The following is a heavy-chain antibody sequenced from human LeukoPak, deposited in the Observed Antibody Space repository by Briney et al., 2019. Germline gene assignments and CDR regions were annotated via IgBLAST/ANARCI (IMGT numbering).Heavy chain of an antibody. Sequence: GGSLRLSCAASGFTFTRYWMHWVRQAPEKGLVWVSRVNPDGSSTTYGDSVKGRFTSSRDNAKNTLYLQMNSLRVEDTAEYYCGRGGSYGDYWGQGILVTVSS. CDR1: GFTFTRYW. V-gene: IGHV3-74*01. D-gene: IGHD3-16*01. CDR2: VNPDGSST. CDR3: GRGGSYGDY. J-gene: IGHJ4*02.